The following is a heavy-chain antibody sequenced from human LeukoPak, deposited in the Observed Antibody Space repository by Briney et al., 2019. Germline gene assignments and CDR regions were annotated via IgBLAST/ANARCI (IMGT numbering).Heavy chain of an antibody. CDR1: GYTFTSYY. V-gene: IGHV1-46*01. J-gene: IGHJ4*02. CDR3: ARDWGWLQFLDY. D-gene: IGHD5-24*01. Sequence: ASVKVSCEASGYTFTSYYMHWVRQAPGQGLEWMGIINPSGGSTSYAQKFQGRVTMTRDTSTSTVYMELSSLRSEDTAVYYCARDWGWLQFLDYWGQGTLVTVSS. CDR2: INPSGGST.